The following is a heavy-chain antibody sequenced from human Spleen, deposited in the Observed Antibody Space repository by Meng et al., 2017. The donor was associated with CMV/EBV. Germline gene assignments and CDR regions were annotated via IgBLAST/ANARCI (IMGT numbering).Heavy chain of an antibody. J-gene: IGHJ5*02. CDR3: ARGGWFDP. Sequence: QVQLQESGPGLVKPSETLSLTWTGSGGTISSYYWSWIRQPPGKGLEWIGYIYYSGSTNYNPSLKSRVTISVDTSKNQFSLKLSSVTAAETAVYYCARGGWFDPWGQGTLVTVSS. V-gene: IGHV4-59*12. CDR1: GGTISSYY. CDR2: IYYSGST.